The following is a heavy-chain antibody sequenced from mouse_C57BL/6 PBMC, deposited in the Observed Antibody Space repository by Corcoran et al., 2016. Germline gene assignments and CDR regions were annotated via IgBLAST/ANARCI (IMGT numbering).Heavy chain of an antibody. D-gene: IGHD4-1*01. Sequence: QIQLVQSGPELTKPGATVKISCKASGYTFTTYGMSWVKKAPGKGLKWMGWINTYSGVPTYADDFKGRFAFSLETSASTDYLQINNLKNEESATYFCARGSRTGIYYYAMDYWCQGTSVTVSS. CDR1: GYTFTTYG. CDR3: ARGSRTGIYYYAMDY. CDR2: INTYSGVP. V-gene: IGHV9-3*01. J-gene: IGHJ4*01.